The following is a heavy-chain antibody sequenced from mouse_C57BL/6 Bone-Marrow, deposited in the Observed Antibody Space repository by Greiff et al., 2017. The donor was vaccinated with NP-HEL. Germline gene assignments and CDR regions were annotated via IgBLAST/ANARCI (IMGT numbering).Heavy chain of an antibody. CDR1: GYTFTSYW. Sequence: QVQLQQPGAELVKPGASVKMSCKASGYTFTSYWITWVKQRPGQGLEWIGDIYPGSGSTNYNEKFKSKATLTVDTSSSTAYMQLRSLTSEDSAVYYCARGGGWLLRMDYWGQGTSVTVSS. J-gene: IGHJ4*01. D-gene: IGHD2-3*01. CDR2: IYPGSGST. V-gene: IGHV1-55*01. CDR3: ARGGGWLLRMDY.